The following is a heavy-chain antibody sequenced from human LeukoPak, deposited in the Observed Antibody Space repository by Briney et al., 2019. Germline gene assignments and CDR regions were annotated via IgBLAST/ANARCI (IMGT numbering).Heavy chain of an antibody. CDR1: GFTFSSYA. D-gene: IGHD1-26*01. CDR3: ARVSGGRHAYDY. J-gene: IGHJ4*02. Sequence: GGSLRLSCAASGFTFSSYAMHWVRQAPGKGLERVAVISYDGSNKYYADSVKGRFTITRDNSKSTLYLQMNSLRAKDTAVYYCARVSGGRHAYDYWGQGTLVTVSS. CDR2: ISYDGSNK. V-gene: IGHV3-30-3*01.